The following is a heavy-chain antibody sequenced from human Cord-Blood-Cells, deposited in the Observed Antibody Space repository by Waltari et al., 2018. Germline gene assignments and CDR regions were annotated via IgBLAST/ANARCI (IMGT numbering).Heavy chain of an antibody. CDR1: GFPFSSYW. CDR2: IKQDGSEK. J-gene: IGHJ3*02. Sequence: EVQLVESGGGLVQPGGSLRLSCAASGFPFSSYWMSWGRQAPGKGLEWVANIKQDGSEKYYVDSVKGRFTISRDNAKNSLYLQMNSLRAEDTAVYYCASLAAPDAFDIWGQGTMVTVSS. V-gene: IGHV3-7*01. D-gene: IGHD6-6*01. CDR3: ASLAAPDAFDI.